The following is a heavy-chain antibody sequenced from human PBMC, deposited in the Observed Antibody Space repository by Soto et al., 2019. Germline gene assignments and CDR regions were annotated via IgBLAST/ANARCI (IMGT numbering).Heavy chain of an antibody. D-gene: IGHD3-10*01. CDR3: VKGYYSGSYYASFDC. Sequence: GGSLRLSCAASGFTFSGYYMSWIRQAPGKGLEWVSYISSSSSYTNYADSVKGRFTISRDNAKNSLYLQMNSLRVEDTAVYYCVKGYYSGSYYASFDCWGQGTLVTVSS. CDR1: GFTFSGYY. CDR2: ISSSSSYT. J-gene: IGHJ4*02. V-gene: IGHV3-11*05.